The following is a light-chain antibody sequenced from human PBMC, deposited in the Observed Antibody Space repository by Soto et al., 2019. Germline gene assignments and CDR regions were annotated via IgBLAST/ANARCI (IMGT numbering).Light chain of an antibody. CDR3: QQFNSYPLT. J-gene: IGKJ4*01. CDR1: QIIPTW. Sequence: DLQMTQSPSTVSASVGDRVIISCRASQIIPTWLAWYQQKPGKAPKLLVYQASGLESEVPSRFSGSGSGTEFTLTISSLQPDDFATYYCQQFNSYPLTFGGGTKVEIK. V-gene: IGKV1-5*03. CDR2: QAS.